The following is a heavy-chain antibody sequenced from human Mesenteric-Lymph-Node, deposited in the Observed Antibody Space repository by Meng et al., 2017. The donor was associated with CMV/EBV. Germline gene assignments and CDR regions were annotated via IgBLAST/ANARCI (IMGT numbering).Heavy chain of an antibody. D-gene: IGHD1-26*01. J-gene: IGHJ4*02. Sequence: SCQASGYTFTSYYIHWVRQAPGQGLEWVGVINPNGGRSSYAQKFQGRVTMTRDTSASIVYMELGSLRSEDAAVYYCARDEGGAAFDYWGQGTLVTVSS. V-gene: IGHV1-46*01. CDR2: INPNGGRS. CDR1: GYTFTSYY. CDR3: ARDEGGAAFDY.